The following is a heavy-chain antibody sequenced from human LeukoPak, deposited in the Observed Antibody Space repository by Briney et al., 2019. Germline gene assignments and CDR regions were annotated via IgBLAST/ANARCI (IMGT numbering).Heavy chain of an antibody. J-gene: IGHJ6*02. CDR2: INHSGST. Sequence: SETLSLTCAVYGGSFSGYYWSWIRQPPGKGLEWIGEINHSGSTNYNPSLKSRVTISVDTSKNQFSLKLSSVTAADTAVYYCARGWGTGTTYYYYGMDVWGQGTTVTVSS. D-gene: IGHD1-7*01. CDR1: GGSFSGYY. CDR3: ARGWGTGTTYYYYGMDV. V-gene: IGHV4-34*01.